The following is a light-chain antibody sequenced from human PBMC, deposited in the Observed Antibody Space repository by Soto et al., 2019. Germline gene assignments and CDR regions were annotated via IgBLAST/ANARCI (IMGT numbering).Light chain of an antibody. CDR2: GAS. V-gene: IGKV3-15*01. CDR1: QSVSSN. CDR3: QQYNNWPPWT. Sequence: EIVMTQSPATLSVSPGERATLSCRASQSVSSNLAWYQQKPGQAPRLLIYGASTRATGIPARFSGSGSATDFTLTISSLQSEDFAVYFCQQYNNWPPWTFGHGTKVDI. J-gene: IGKJ1*01.